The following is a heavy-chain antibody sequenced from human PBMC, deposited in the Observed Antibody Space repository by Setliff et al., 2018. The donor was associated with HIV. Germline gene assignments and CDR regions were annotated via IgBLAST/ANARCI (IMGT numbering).Heavy chain of an antibody. CDR1: GGSISSYY. CDR3: TRGRDHAFDI. J-gene: IGHJ3*02. CDR2: IYYSGST. Sequence: SETLSLTCTVSGGSISSYYWSWIRQPPGKGLEWIGYIYYSGSTNYNPSLRSRVIISVDTSKNQFSLHLKSVTAADTAVYYCTRGRDHAFDIWGQGAMVTVSS. V-gene: IGHV4-59*08.